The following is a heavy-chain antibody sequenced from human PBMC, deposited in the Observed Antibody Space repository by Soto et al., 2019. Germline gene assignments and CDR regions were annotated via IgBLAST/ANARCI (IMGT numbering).Heavy chain of an antibody. Sequence: GGSLRLSCATSGFTFSDHHMDWVRQALGEGLEWVGRARNKHNGHATDYAASVKGRLIIPSDDSKNSLYLQMNSLQTEDTAVYYCATDTNRTLDYWDQETLVTVSS. D-gene: IGHD2-2*01. J-gene: IGHJ4*02. V-gene: IGHV3-72*01. CDR1: GFTFSDHH. CDR3: ATDTNRTLDY. CDR2: ARNKHNGHAT.